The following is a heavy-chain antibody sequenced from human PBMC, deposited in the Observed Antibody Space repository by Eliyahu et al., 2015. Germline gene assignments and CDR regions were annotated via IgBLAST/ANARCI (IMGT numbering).Heavy chain of an antibody. CDR1: GYRFGHYD. V-gene: IGHV1-18*01. D-gene: IGHD6-13*01. CDR2: VNPSNGNT. Sequence: QVQLVQSGAEVKKPGDSLKVSCKASGYRFGHYDVNWVRQAPGQGLEWMGWVNPSNGNTVYAQRLQGRLTMTTDTSTNTAYMELRSLKSDDTAVYYCSRVGVESSWFFDFWGQGTSVTVSS. CDR3: SRVGVESSWFFDF. J-gene: IGHJ4*02.